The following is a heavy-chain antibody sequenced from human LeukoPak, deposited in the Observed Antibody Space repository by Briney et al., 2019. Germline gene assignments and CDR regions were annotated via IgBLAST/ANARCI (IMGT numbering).Heavy chain of an antibody. J-gene: IGHJ6*02. V-gene: IGHV3-30-3*01. CDR3: ARVQQQLAYYYGMDV. Sequence: AGGSLRLSCAASGFTFSSYAMHWVRQAPGKGLEWVAVISYDGSNKYYADSVKGRFTISRDNSKNTLYLQMNSLRAEDTAVYYCARVQQQLAYYYGMDVWGQGTTVTVSS. CDR2: ISYDGSNK. CDR1: GFTFSSYA. D-gene: IGHD6-13*01.